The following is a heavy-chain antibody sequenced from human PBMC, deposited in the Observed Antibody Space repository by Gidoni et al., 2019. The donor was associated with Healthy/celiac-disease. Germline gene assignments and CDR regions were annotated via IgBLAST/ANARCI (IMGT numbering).Heavy chain of an antibody. D-gene: IGHD2-2*01. CDR2: IKQDGSEK. CDR1: GFNFSSYW. J-gene: IGHJ4*02. V-gene: IGHV3-7*05. Sequence: EVQLVESGGGLVQPGGSLRLSCAASGFNFSSYWMSWVRQAPGKGLEWVANIKQDGSEKYYVDSVKGRFTISRDNAKNSLYLQMNSLRAEDTAVYYCARFMPSGPDYWGQGTLVTVSS. CDR3: ARFMPSGPDY.